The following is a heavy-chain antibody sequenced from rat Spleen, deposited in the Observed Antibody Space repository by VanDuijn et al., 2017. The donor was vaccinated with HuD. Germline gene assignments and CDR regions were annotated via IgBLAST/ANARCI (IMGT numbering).Heavy chain of an antibody. D-gene: IGHD3-4*01. V-gene: IGHV3-3*01. CDR3: ARLRGNPYFDY. CDR2: ITGAGST. Sequence: ELQLQESGPGLVKPSQSLSLTCSVTGYSITSSYRWNWIRKFPGNKLEWMGYITGAGSTNYNPSLKSRISITRDTSKNQFFLQVNSVTTEDTATYYWARLRGNPYFDYWGQGVMVTVSS. CDR1: GYSITSSYR. J-gene: IGHJ2*01.